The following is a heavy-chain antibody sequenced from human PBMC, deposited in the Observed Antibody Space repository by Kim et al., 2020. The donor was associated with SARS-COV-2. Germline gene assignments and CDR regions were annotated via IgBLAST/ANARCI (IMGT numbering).Heavy chain of an antibody. CDR1: GGSFSGYY. D-gene: IGHD3-10*01. CDR2: INHSGST. CDR3: ARGIRVYYGSGSPNWFDP. V-gene: IGHV4-34*01. J-gene: IGHJ5*02. Sequence: SETLSLTCAVYGGSFSGYYWSWIRQPPGKGLESIGEINHSGSTNYNPSLKSRVTISVDTSKNQFSLKLSSVTAADTAVYYCARGIRVYYGSGSPNWFDPWGQGTLVTVSS.